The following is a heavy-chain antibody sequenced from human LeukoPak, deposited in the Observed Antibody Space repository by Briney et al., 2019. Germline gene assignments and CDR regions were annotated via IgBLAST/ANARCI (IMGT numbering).Heavy chain of an antibody. CDR1: GFTVSSNY. CDR2: IYSGGST. Sequence: PGGSLRPSCAASGFTVSSNYMSWVRQAPGKGLEWVSVIYSGGSTHYADSVKGRFTISRDNSKNTLYLQMNSLRAEDTAVYYCAKMGIAAAGTADYWGQGTLVTVSS. D-gene: IGHD6-13*01. V-gene: IGHV3-53*01. J-gene: IGHJ4*02. CDR3: AKMGIAAAGTADY.